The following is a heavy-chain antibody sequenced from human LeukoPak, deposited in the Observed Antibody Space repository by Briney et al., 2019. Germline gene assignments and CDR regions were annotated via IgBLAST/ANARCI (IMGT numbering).Heavy chain of an antibody. Sequence: PSETLSLTCTVSGGSISSSSYYWGWIRQPPGKGLEWIGYIYYSGSTNYDPSLKSRVTISVDTSKNQFSLKLSSVTAADTAVYYCARDRVGAFDIWGQGTMVTVSS. J-gene: IGHJ3*02. CDR1: GGSISSSSYY. CDR2: IYYSGST. CDR3: ARDRVGAFDI. V-gene: IGHV4-61*01. D-gene: IGHD1-26*01.